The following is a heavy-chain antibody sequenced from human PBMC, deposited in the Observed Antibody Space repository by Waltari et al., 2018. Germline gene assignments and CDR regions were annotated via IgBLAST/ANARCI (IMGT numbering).Heavy chain of an antibody. V-gene: IGHV1-69*05. CDR2: IIPIFCTA. CDR3: AYSSSWYLPRGAFDI. Sequence: QVQLVQSGAEVKKPGSSVKVSCKASGGTFSSYAISWVRQAPGQGLEWMGGIIPIFCTANYAQKFQGRVTITTDESTSTAYMELSSLRSEDTAVYYCAYSSSWYLPRGAFDIWGQGTMVTVSS. D-gene: IGHD6-13*01. J-gene: IGHJ3*02. CDR1: GGTFSSYA.